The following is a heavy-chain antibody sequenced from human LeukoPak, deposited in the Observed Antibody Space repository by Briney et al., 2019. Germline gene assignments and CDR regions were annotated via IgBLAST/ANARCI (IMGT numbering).Heavy chain of an antibody. CDR3: ARDGGFRSCSSTSCYTYRGAFDI. CDR2: INLNSGGT. V-gene: IGHV1-2*04. D-gene: IGHD2-2*02. CDR1: GYTFTGYY. J-gene: IGHJ3*02. Sequence: ASVKVSCKASGYTFTGYYMHWVRQAPGQGLEWMGWINLNSGGTNYAQKFQGWVTMTRDTSISTAYMELSRLRSDDTAVYYCARDGGFRSCSSTSCYTYRGAFDIWGQGTMVTVSS.